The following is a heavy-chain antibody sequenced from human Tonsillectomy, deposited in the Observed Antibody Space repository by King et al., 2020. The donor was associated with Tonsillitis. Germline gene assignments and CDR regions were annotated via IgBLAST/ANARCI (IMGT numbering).Heavy chain of an antibody. CDR1: GFTFSNYS. D-gene: IGHD2-21*01. J-gene: IGHJ4*02. Sequence: QLVQSGGGLVKPGGSLRLSCAASGFTFSNYSMNWVRQAPGKGLEWVSSISGSSSYIYYADSVKGRFTISRDNAKNALDLQMNSLRAEGTAVYYCARARRFMGWHKDPYFDYWGQGTLVTVSS. V-gene: IGHV3-21*01. CDR3: ARARRFMGWHKDPYFDY. CDR2: ISGSSSYI.